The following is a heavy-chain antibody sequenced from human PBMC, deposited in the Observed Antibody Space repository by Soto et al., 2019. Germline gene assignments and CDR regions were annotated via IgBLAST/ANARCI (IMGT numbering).Heavy chain of an antibody. CDR3: WKESGPALYGDGFDI. J-gene: IGHJ3*02. CDR2: ISYDGSTI. CDR1: GFTFSSYG. V-gene: IGHV3-30*18. D-gene: IGHD3-10*01. Sequence: QVQLVESGGGVVQPGRSLRLSCAASGFTFSSYGMHWVRQAPGKGLEWVAVISYDGSTIYYGDSVKGRFTISRDNSKNQVDQPMKRLGGEEQAVYYCWKESGPALYGDGFDIWGQGTMVTVSS.